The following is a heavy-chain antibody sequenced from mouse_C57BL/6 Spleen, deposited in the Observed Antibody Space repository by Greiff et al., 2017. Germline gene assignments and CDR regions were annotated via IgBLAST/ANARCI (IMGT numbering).Heavy chain of an antibody. CDR1: GYAFSSSW. CDR3: ARLGSNPYYAMDY. D-gene: IGHD1-1*01. V-gene: IGHV1-82*01. CDR2: IYPGDGDT. J-gene: IGHJ4*01. Sequence: QVQLQQSGPELVKPGASVKISCKASGYAFSSSWMNWVKQRTGKGLEWIGRIYPGDGDTNYNGKFKGKATLTADKSSSTAYMQLSSLTSEDSAVYFCARLGSNPYYAMDYWGQGTSVTVA.